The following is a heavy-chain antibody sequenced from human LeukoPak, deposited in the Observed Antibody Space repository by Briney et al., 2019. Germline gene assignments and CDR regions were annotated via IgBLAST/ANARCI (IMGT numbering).Heavy chain of an antibody. D-gene: IGHD2-2*01. CDR3: ARDDPLQYCSSTSCYRIRTEYYYYYMDV. J-gene: IGHJ6*03. V-gene: IGHV1-2*02. CDR2: INPNSGGT. CDR1: GYTFTGYY. Sequence: ASVKVSCKASGYTFTGYYMHWVRQAPGQGLEWMGWINPNSGGTNYAQKFQGRVTMTRDTSISTAYMELSRLRSDDTAVYYCARDDPLQYCSSTSCYRIRTEYYYYYMDVWGKGTTVTISS.